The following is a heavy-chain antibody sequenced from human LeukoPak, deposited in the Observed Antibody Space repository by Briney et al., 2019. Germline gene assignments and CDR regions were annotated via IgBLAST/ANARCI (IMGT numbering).Heavy chain of an antibody. D-gene: IGHD3-16*02. CDR1: GGSFSGYY. V-gene: IGHV4-34*01. Sequence: PSETLSLTCAVYGGSFSGYYWNWIRQPPGKGLEWIGEINHSGSTNYNPSLKSRVTISVDTSKNHFSLNLSSVTAADTAVYYRARGVYVWGSYRHDAFDIWGQGTMVTVSS. CDR2: INHSGST. CDR3: ARGVYVWGSYRHDAFDI. J-gene: IGHJ3*02.